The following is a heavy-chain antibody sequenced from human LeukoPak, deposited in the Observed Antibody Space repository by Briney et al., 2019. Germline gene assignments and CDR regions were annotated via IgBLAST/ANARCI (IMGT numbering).Heavy chain of an antibody. CDR1: GYTFTSYG. J-gene: IGHJ4*02. CDR3: ARDRPYDYVWGSDY. Sequence: ASVKVSCKASGYTFTSYGISWVRQAPGQGLEWMGWISAYNGNTNYAQKLQGRVTMTTDTSTSTAYMELRGLRSDDTAVYYCARDRPYDYVWGSDYWGQGTLVTVSS. D-gene: IGHD3-16*01. V-gene: IGHV1-18*01. CDR2: ISAYNGNT.